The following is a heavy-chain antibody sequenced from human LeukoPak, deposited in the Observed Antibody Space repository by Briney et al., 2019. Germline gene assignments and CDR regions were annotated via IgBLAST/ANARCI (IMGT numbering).Heavy chain of an antibody. Sequence: GGSLRLSCAASGFTFSSYSMNWVRQAPGKGLEWVSSISSSSYIYYADSVEGRFTISRDNAKNSLYLQMNSLRAEDTAVYYCARDLWFGELLGFDYWGQGTLVTVSS. D-gene: IGHD3-10*01. CDR3: ARDLWFGELLGFDY. CDR2: ISSSSYI. CDR1: GFTFSSYS. J-gene: IGHJ4*02. V-gene: IGHV3-21*01.